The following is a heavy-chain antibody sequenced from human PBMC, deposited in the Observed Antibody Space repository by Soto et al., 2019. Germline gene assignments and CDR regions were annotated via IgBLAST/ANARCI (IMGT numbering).Heavy chain of an antibody. Sequence: GSLRLSCTASGFTFGDYAMSWVRQAPGKGLEWVGFIRSKAYGGTTEYAASVKGRFTISRDDSKSIAYLQMNSLKTEDTAVYYCTSGSSSWYDYWGQGTLVTVSS. V-gene: IGHV3-49*04. CDR3: TSGSSSWYDY. D-gene: IGHD6-13*01. CDR2: IRSKAYGGTT. CDR1: GFTFGDYA. J-gene: IGHJ4*02.